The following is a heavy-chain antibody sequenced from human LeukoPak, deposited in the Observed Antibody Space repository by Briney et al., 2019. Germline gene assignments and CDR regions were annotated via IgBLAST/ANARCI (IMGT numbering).Heavy chain of an antibody. V-gene: IGHV1-2*02. J-gene: IGHJ4*02. Sequence: GASVKVSCKASGYTFTGYYMHWVRQAPGQGLEWMEWINPNSGGTNYAQKFQGRVTMTRDTSISTAYMELSRLRSDDTAVYYCARGRAARPNASTYFDYWGQGTLVTVSS. CDR1: GYTFTGYY. D-gene: IGHD6-6*01. CDR2: INPNSGGT. CDR3: ARGRAARPNASTYFDY.